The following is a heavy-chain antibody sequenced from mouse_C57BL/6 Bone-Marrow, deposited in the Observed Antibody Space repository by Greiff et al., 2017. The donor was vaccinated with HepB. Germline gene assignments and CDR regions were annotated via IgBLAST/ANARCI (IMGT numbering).Heavy chain of an antibody. CDR2: INPYNGGT. V-gene: IGHV1-19*01. CDR1: GYTFTDYY. CDR3: ARGSTVVATGFDY. J-gene: IGHJ2*01. D-gene: IGHD1-1*01. Sequence: EVQLQQSGPVLVKPGASVKMSCKASGYTFTDYYMNWVKQSHGKSLEWIGVINPYNGGTSYNQKFKGKATLTVDKSSSTAYMELKRLTSEDSAVYYCARGSTVVATGFDYWGQGTTLTVSS.